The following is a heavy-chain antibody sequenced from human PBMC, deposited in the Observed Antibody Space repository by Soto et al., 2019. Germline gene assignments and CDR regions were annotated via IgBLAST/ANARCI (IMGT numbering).Heavy chain of an antibody. J-gene: IGHJ4*02. Sequence: QVQLVQSGAEVKKPGASVKVSCKASGYTFTSYAMHWVRQAPGQRLAWMGWINAGNGNTKYSQKSQGRVTLTRDTSASTAYTELSRLRSEDTAVYYCARSVVVPTAPDYWGQGTLVTVSS. CDR2: INAGNGNT. V-gene: IGHV1-3*01. CDR3: ARSVVVPTAPDY. D-gene: IGHD2-2*01. CDR1: GYTFTSYA.